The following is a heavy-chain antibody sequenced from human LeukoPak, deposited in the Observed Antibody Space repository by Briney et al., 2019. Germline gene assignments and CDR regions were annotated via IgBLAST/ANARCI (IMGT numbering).Heavy chain of an antibody. V-gene: IGHV1-2*06. CDR2: INPNSGGT. D-gene: IGHD6-13*01. CDR3: ARCRAAAGSEDAFDI. J-gene: IGHJ3*02. Sequence: ASVKVSCKASGYTFTGYYMHWVRQAPGQGLEWMGRINPNSGGTNYAQKLQGRVTMTTDTSTSTAYMELRSLRSDDTAVYYCARCRAAAGSEDAFDIWGQGTMVTVSS. CDR1: GYTFTGYY.